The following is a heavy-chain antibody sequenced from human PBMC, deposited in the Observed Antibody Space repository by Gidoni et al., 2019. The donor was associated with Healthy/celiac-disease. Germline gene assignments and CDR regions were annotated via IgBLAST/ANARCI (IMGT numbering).Heavy chain of an antibody. CDR2: IYYSGST. Sequence: VQLPESGPGLVKPSETLSLPCPVSGGSISSYYWSWIRQPPGKGLEWIGYIYYSGSTNYNPPLKSRVTISVDTSKNQFSLKLSSVTAADTAVYYWARGDYVWEHYFDYWGQGTLVTVSS. CDR1: GGSISSYY. V-gene: IGHV4-59*01. D-gene: IGHD3-16*01. J-gene: IGHJ4*02. CDR3: ARGDYVWEHYFDY.